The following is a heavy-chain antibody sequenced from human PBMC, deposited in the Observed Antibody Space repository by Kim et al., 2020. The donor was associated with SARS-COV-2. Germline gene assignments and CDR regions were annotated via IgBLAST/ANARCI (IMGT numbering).Heavy chain of an antibody. J-gene: IGHJ4*02. Sequence: GGSLRLSCAASGFTFSSYGMHWVRQAPGKGLEWVAVISYYGGNKYYADSVKGRFTISRDNSKNTLYLQMNSLRLEDTAVYYCATKVDKVMTADYWGQGTLVTVSS. V-gene: IGHV3-30*03. CDR2: ISYYGGNK. CDR3: ATKVDKVMTADY. CDR1: GFTFSSYG. D-gene: IGHD5-18*01.